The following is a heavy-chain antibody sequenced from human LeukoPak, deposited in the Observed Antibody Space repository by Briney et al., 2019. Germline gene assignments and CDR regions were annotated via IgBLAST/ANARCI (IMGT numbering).Heavy chain of an antibody. CDR2: IYTSGST. Sequence: SETLSLTCTVSGGSISSGSYYWSWIRQPAGKGLEWIGRIYTSGSTYYNPSLKSRVTISVDTSKNQFSLKLSSVTAADTAVYYCAREYRDYYDSSGNYLDFWGQGTLVTVSS. CDR1: GGSISSGSYY. CDR3: AREYRDYYDSSGNYLDF. J-gene: IGHJ4*02. D-gene: IGHD3-22*01. V-gene: IGHV4-61*02.